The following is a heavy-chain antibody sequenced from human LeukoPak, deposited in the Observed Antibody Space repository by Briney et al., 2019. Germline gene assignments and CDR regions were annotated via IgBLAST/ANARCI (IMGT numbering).Heavy chain of an antibody. CDR3: ARDHVVDDFWSGYNGMDV. CDR1: GFTFSSYA. Sequence: GGSLRLSCAASGFTFSSYAMPWVRQAPGKGLEWVAVISYDGSNKYYADSVRGRFTISRDNSKNTLYLQMNSLRAEDTAVYYCARDHVVDDFWSGYNGMDVWGQGTTVTVSS. D-gene: IGHD3-3*01. V-gene: IGHV3-30-3*01. J-gene: IGHJ6*02. CDR2: ISYDGSNK.